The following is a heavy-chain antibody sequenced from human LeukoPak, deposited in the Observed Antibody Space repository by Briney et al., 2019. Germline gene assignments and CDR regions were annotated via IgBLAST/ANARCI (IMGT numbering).Heavy chain of an antibody. CDR3: AKDRYGSGTYGSFDP. J-gene: IGHJ5*02. CDR2: ISGSGGST. D-gene: IGHD3-10*01. Sequence: PGGSLRLSCAASGFTFSSYAMSWVRQAPGKGLEWVSAISGSGGSTYYADSVKGRFTISRDNFKSTLYLQMNSLGADDTAVYYCAKDRYGSGTYGSFDPWGQGTLVTVSS. CDR1: GFTFSSYA. V-gene: IGHV3-23*01.